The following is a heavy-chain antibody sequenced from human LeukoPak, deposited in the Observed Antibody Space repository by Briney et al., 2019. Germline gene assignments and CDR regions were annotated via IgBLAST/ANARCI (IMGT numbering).Heavy chain of an antibody. D-gene: IGHD3-10*01. CDR2: INHSGST. Sequence: PSETLSLTCAVYGGSLSNYYWSWIRQPPGKGLEWIGEINHSGSTKYNPSLKGRVTISVDMSKNQFSLELNSVTAADTAVYYCARGPASGSNFAWFDPWGQGTLVTVSS. J-gene: IGHJ5*02. V-gene: IGHV4-34*01. CDR1: GGSLSNYY. CDR3: ARGPASGSNFAWFDP.